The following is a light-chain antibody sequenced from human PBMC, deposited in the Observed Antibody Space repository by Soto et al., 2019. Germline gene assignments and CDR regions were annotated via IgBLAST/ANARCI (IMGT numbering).Light chain of an antibody. J-gene: IGKJ1*01. CDR3: QQYDRSPWT. CDR2: GAS. V-gene: IGKV3-20*01. Sequence: EIVLTQSPGTLSLSPGERATLSCRASQSVSSSYLAWHQQKPGRTPRLLIYGASSRAAGIPDRFSGSGSGTDFTITIIRLEPEDYAVYYCQQYDRSPWTFGQGTKVEI. CDR1: QSVSSSY.